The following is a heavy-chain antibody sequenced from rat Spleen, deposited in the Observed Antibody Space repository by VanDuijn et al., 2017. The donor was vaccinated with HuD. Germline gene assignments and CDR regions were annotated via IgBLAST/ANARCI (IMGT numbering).Heavy chain of an antibody. CDR1: GFTFNNYD. CDR3: TRAGFLRDWYFDF. Sequence: EVQLVESGGGLVQPGRSLKLSCAASGFTFNNYDMAWVRQAPTKGLEWVASISPSGGTTYYRDSVKGRFTISRDDVRSTLYLQMDSLRSEDTASYYCTRAGFLRDWYFDFWGPRTMVAVSS. D-gene: IGHD2-2*01. CDR2: ISPSGGTT. V-gene: IGHV5-25*01. J-gene: IGHJ1*01.